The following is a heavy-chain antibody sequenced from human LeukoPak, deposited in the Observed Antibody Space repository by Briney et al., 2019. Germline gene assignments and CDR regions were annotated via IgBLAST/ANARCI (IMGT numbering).Heavy chain of an antibody. CDR1: GFTFSSYS. CDR2: IYSGGST. CDR3: ARDGILNWDY. Sequence: HPGGSLRLSCAASGFTFSSYSMNWVRQAPGKGLEWVSVIYSGGSTYYADSVKGRFTISRDKSKNTLYLQMNSLRVEDTAVYYCARDGILNWDYWGQGILVTVSS. J-gene: IGHJ4*02. D-gene: IGHD1-14*01. V-gene: IGHV3-53*01.